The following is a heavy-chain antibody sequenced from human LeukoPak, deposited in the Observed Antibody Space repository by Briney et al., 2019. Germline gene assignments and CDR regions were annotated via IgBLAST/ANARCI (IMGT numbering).Heavy chain of an antibody. D-gene: IGHD2-21*02. V-gene: IGHV3-33*01. CDR3: ARDYCGGDCYVDY. CDR1: GFTFSSHG. J-gene: IGHJ4*02. Sequence: GGSLRLSCAASGFTFSSHGMHCVRQAPGKGLEWVAVLWYDGRIKYYAESVKGRFTISRDNSKNTLYLQMNSLRAEDTAVYYCARDYCGGDCYVDYWGQGTLVTVSS. CDR2: LWYDGRIK.